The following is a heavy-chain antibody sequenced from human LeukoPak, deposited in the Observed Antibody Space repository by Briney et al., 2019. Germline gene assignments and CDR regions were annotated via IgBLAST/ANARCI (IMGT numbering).Heavy chain of an antibody. V-gene: IGHV3-74*01. D-gene: IGHD3-10*01. CDR1: GFTFSSNW. CDR2: INEDGSTT. J-gene: IGHJ6*02. CDR3: ARETGSGYGMDV. Sequence: GGSLRLSCAASGFTFSSNWMHWVRQAPGKGLVWVSRINEDGSTTNYADSVKGRSTIFRDNAKNTLYLQMNSLRAEDTAVYYCARETGSGYGMDVWGQGTTVTVSS.